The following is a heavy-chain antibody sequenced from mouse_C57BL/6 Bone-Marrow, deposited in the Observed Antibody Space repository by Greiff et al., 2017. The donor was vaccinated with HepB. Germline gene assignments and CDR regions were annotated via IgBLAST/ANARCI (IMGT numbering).Heavy chain of an antibody. CDR1: GYSITSGYY. D-gene: IGHD2-1*01. CDR3: ARDKNYLVGAMDY. CDR2: ISYDGSN. Sequence: EVKLMESGPGLVKPSQSLSLTCSVTGYSITSGYYWNWIRQFPGNKLEWMGYISYDGSNNYNPSLKNRISITRDTSKNQFFLKLNSVTTEDTATYYCARDKNYLVGAMDYWGQGTSVTVSS. J-gene: IGHJ4*01. V-gene: IGHV3-6*01.